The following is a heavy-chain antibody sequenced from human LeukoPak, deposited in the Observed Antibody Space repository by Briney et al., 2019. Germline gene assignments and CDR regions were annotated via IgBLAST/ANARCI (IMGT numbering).Heavy chain of an antibody. CDR2: IIPIFGTA. V-gene: IGHV1-69*06. Sequence: ASVKVSCKASGGTFSSYAISWVRQAPGQGLEWMGGIIPIFGTANYAQKFQGRVTITADKSTSTAYMELSSLRAEDTAVYYCARGGYCSSTSCRLGYYYMDVWGKGTTVTISS. CDR1: GGTFSSYA. CDR3: ARGGYCSSTSCRLGYYYMDV. D-gene: IGHD2-2*03. J-gene: IGHJ6*03.